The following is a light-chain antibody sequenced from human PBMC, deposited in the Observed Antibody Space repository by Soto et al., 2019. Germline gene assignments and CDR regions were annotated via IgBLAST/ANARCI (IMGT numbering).Light chain of an antibody. CDR2: GTS. CDR1: QNINNNY. V-gene: IGKV3-15*01. CDR3: QQYNDWPPLT. Sequence: TQSPGTLSLSPGGRATLSCRASQNINNNYLAWYQQKPGQAPRLLIYGTSTRATGVPARFSGSGSGTEFTLTISNLQSEDFAVYYCQQYNDWPPLTFGGGTKV. J-gene: IGKJ4*01.